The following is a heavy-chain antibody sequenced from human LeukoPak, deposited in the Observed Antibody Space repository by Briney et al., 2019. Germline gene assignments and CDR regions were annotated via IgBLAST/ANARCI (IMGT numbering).Heavy chain of an antibody. Sequence: PGGSLRLSCAASGFSFSDYYMTWIRLAPGKGLEWVSYISTSGSTIYYADSVKGRFTISRDNAKNSLYLQMNSLRAEDTAVYYCARPRGRSSGLSYYLDFWGQGTLVTVSS. CDR2: ISTSGSTI. D-gene: IGHD3-22*01. CDR3: ARPRGRSSGLSYYLDF. V-gene: IGHV3-11*01. CDR1: GFSFSDYY. J-gene: IGHJ4*02.